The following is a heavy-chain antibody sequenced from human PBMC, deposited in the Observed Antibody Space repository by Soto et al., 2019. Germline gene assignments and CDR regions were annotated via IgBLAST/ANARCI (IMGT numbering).Heavy chain of an antibody. CDR1: GFNFPQYP. CDR2: LWEDGTTK. V-gene: IGHV3-33*01. J-gene: IGHJ4*02. CDR3: ARGLKYYFDPIISSYFDY. D-gene: IGHD3-22*01. Sequence: SGGSLRLCCAASGFNFPQYPMHWVRQSPGKGLEWVAVLWEDGTTKYYRDSVKGRFTISRDTSKNTVFLHMGGLRVEDTAVYCCARGLKYYFDPIISSYFDYWGQGTLVTVSS.